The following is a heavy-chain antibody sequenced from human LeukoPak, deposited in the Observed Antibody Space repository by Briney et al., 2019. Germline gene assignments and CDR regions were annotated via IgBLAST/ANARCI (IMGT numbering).Heavy chain of an antibody. V-gene: IGHV1-2*02. J-gene: IGHJ4*02. CDR1: GYTFTGYH. Sequence: ASVKVSCKASGYTFTGYHMHWVRQAPGQGLEWMGWINPNTGDTNYAQKFQGRVTMTRDTSISAAYMELSWLRSDDTAVYYCARELRSYGLDYWGQGTLVTVSS. D-gene: IGHD1-26*01. CDR2: INPNTGDT. CDR3: ARELRSYGLDY.